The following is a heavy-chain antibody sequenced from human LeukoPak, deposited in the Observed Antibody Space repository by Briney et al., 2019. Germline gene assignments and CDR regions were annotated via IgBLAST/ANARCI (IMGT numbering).Heavy chain of an antibody. Sequence: GGSLRLSCAASGSTFSTYTMSWVRQAPGKGLEWVSSIYNSGAGIFYADSVKGRFTISRDNSKNTLYLQMNSLRAEDTAVYYCAKDVAPDSGWDLDYWGQGTLVTVSS. CDR1: GSTFSTYT. CDR2: IYNSGAGI. CDR3: AKDVAPDSGWDLDY. V-gene: IGHV3-23*01. D-gene: IGHD6-19*01. J-gene: IGHJ4*02.